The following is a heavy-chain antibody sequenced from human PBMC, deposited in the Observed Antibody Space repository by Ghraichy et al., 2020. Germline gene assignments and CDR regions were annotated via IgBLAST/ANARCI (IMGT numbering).Heavy chain of an antibody. D-gene: IGHD2-2*03. CDR2: AYFSGNT. Sequence: ESLNISCTVSTDSISDYYWSWIRQAPGKGLEWIGFAYFSGNTNYNPSLKSRVTISVDTSKKQVSLTVRSATAADTAVYYCARDLGVAVGYFDTWGQGTLVTVSS. J-gene: IGHJ5*02. V-gene: IGHV4-59*01. CDR3: ARDLGVAVGYFDT. CDR1: TDSISDYY.